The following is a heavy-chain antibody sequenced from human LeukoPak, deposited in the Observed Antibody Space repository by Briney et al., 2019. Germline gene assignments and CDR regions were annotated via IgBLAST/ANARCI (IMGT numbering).Heavy chain of an antibody. CDR1: DGSISSYY. CDR3: ARDRLRVPGYMDV. J-gene: IGHJ6*03. D-gene: IGHD1-1*01. V-gene: IGHV4-4*07. CDR2: IYTSGST. Sequence: SETLSLTCTVSDGSISSYYWSWIQQPAGKGLEWIRRIYTSGSTNYNPSRKSRVTMSVDTSKNQFSLKLSSVTAADTAVYYCARDRLRVPGYMDVWGKGTTVTVSS.